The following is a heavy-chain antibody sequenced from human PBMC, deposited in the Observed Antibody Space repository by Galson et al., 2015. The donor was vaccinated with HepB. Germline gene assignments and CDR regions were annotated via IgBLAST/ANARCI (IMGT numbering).Heavy chain of an antibody. D-gene: IGHD2-2*01. CDR2: IYSSGYR. V-gene: IGHV3-53*01. CDR1: GFSVSTNY. Sequence: SLRLSCAASGFSVSTNYMTWVRQAPGKGLEWVAIIYSSGYRSYADSVKGRFTISRDNSKNTVLLQMNSLRAEDTAVYYCARATSGGYCSRTDCYYFDNWGQGTLVTVSS. CDR3: ARATSGGYCSRTDCYYFDN. J-gene: IGHJ4*02.